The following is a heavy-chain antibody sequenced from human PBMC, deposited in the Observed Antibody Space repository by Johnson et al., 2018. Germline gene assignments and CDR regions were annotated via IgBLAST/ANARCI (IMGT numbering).Heavy chain of an antibody. J-gene: IGHJ3*02. CDR1: GASISSYF. V-gene: IGHV4-59*01. Sequence: QVQLQESGPGLVKPSETLFLTCTVSGASISSYFWTWVRQPPGKGLEWIGYIHYNGITNYNPSLKSRVTMSVDTSKNQFSLRLSSVTAADTAVFYCAKGKEGGASFDILGQGAMVIVSS. CDR3: AKGKEGGASFDI. CDR2: IHYNGIT. D-gene: IGHD3-16*01.